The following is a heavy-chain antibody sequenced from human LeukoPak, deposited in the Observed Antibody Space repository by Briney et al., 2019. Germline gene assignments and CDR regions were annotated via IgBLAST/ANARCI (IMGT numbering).Heavy chain of an antibody. D-gene: IGHD2-2*01. Sequence: ASVKSSWKASGHTFTGYYMHWGRHVSGQGVDWMYSINPNSAATNYAQKFQGWVTMTRDTSISTAYMELSRLRSDDTAVYYCARATFDHYCSSTSCKVAWFDPWGQGTLVTVSS. V-gene: IGHV1-2*04. J-gene: IGHJ5*02. CDR1: GHTFTGYY. CDR2: INPNSAAT. CDR3: ARATFDHYCSSTSCKVAWFDP.